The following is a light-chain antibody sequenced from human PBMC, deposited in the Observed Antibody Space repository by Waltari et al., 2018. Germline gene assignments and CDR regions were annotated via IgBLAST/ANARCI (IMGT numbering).Light chain of an antibody. CDR3: SSYTSSSTLWV. CDR2: DVS. V-gene: IGLV2-14*03. J-gene: IGLJ3*02. CDR1: SSDAGGYNY. Sequence: QSALTQPASVSGSPGQSIPISCTGTSSDAGGYNYVSWYQQHPGKAPKLMISDVSNRPSGVSNRFSGSKSGNTASLTISGLQAEDGADYYCSSYTSSSTLWVFGGGTKLTVL.